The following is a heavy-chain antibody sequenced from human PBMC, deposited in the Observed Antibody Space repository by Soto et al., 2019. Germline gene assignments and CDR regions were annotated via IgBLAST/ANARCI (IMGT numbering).Heavy chain of an antibody. Sequence: GGSLRLSCAASGFTFDDYAMHWVRQAPGKGLEWVSGISWNSGSIGYADSVKGRFTISRDNAKNSLYLQMNSLRAEDTALYYCAKGFYDFWSGYPFDYWGQGTLVTVSS. CDR1: GFTFDDYA. V-gene: IGHV3-9*01. J-gene: IGHJ4*02. CDR2: ISWNSGSI. D-gene: IGHD3-3*01. CDR3: AKGFYDFWSGYPFDY.